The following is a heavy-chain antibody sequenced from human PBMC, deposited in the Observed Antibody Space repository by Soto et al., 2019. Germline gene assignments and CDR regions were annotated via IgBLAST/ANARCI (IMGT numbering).Heavy chain of an antibody. CDR3: ARDAYYYDSSGPNWFDP. Sequence: QVQLVQSGAEVKKPGSSVKVSCKASGGTFSSYAISWVRQAPGQGLEWMGGIIPIFGTANYAQKFQGRVTITADESTSTAYMELSSLRSEDTAVYYCARDAYYYDSSGPNWFDPWGQGTLVTVSS. V-gene: IGHV1-69*01. CDR2: IIPIFGTA. J-gene: IGHJ5*02. D-gene: IGHD3-22*01. CDR1: GGTFSSYA.